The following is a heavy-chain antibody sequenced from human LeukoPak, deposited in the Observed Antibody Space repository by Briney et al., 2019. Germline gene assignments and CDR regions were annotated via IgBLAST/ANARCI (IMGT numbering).Heavy chain of an antibody. CDR3: ARLIGLGEVSPYFDS. J-gene: IGHJ4*02. Sequence: SVKVSRKASGGTFSSYAISWVRQAPGQGLEWMGGIIPIFGTANYAQKFQGRVTITADKSTSTAYMELSSLRSEDTAVYYCARLIGLGEVSPYFDSWGQGRLVTVSS. CDR1: GGTFSSYA. D-gene: IGHD3-16*02. V-gene: IGHV1-69*06. CDR2: IIPIFGTA.